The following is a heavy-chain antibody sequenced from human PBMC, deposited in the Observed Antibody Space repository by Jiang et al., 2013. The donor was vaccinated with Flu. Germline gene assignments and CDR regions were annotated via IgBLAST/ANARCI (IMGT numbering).Heavy chain of an antibody. V-gene: IGHV4-30-2*01. CDR3: ARGDGGNSVIWFDP. Sequence: GGYSWSWIGSTREGPGVDWVHLSYGSTYYNPSLKSRVTISVDRSKNQFSLKLSSVTAADTAVYYCARGDGGNSVIWFDPWGQGTLVTVSS. D-gene: IGHD4-23*01. J-gene: IGHJ5*02. CDR2: LSYGST. CDR1: GGYS.